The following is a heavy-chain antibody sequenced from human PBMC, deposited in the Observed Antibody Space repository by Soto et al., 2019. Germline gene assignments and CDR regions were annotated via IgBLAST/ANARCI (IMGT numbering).Heavy chain of an antibody. Sequence: QVQLQESGPGLVKPSQTLSLTCTVSGGSISSGGYYWSWIRQHPGKGLEWIGYIYDNDSTYYNPSIKGRVTMSVDMSRNQFSLKLSSVTAADTAVYYCARHHMAATDMYFDYWGQGTLVTVSS. D-gene: IGHD6-19*01. CDR2: IYDNDST. V-gene: IGHV4-31*03. J-gene: IGHJ4*02. CDR1: GGSISSGGYY. CDR3: ARHHMAATDMYFDY.